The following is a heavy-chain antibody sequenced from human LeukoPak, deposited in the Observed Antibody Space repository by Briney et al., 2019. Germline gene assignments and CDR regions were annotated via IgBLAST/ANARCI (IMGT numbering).Heavy chain of an antibody. CDR2: LYYSGST. J-gene: IGHJ4*02. CDR1: GGSISSYY. V-gene: IGHV4-59*01. D-gene: IGHD4-17*01. Sequence: SETLSLTCTVSGGSISSYYWSWIRQPPGKGLEWIGYLYYSGSTNYNPSLKSRVTISVDTPKNQFSLRLSSVTAADTAVYYCARGPDYGDYVFDYWGQGTLVTVSS. CDR3: ARGPDYGDYVFDY.